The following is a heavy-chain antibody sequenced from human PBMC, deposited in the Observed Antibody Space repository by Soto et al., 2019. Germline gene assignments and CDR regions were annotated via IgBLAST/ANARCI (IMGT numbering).Heavy chain of an antibody. CDR1: GFTFSSYG. V-gene: IGHV3-33*01. D-gene: IGHD3-10*01. J-gene: IGHJ6*02. Sequence: GGSLRLSCAASGFTFSSYGMHWVRQAPGKGLEWVAVIWYDGSNKYYADSVKGRFTISRDNSKNTLYLQMNSLRAEDTAVYYCARVRAYGSGSYYYDYYGMDVWGQGTTVTVS. CDR3: ARVRAYGSGSYYYDYYGMDV. CDR2: IWYDGSNK.